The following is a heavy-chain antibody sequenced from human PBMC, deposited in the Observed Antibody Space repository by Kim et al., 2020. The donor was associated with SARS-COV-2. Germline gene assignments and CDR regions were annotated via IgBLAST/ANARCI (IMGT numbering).Heavy chain of an antibody. Sequence: SETLSLTCTVSGGSISSGSYYWSWIRQPAGKGLEWIGRIYTSGSTNYNPSLKSRVTISVDTSKNQFSLKLSSVTAADTAVYYCARGRQLGSENWFDPWGQGTLVTVSS. CDR3: ARGRQLGSENWFDP. J-gene: IGHJ5*02. CDR2: IYTSGST. D-gene: IGHD3-3*02. V-gene: IGHV4-61*02. CDR1: GGSISSGSYY.